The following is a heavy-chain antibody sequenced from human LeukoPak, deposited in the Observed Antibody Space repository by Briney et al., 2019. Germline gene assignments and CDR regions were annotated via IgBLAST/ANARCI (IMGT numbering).Heavy chain of an antibody. J-gene: IGHJ4*02. V-gene: IGHV4-59*01. D-gene: IGHD3-10*01. CDR3: ATVAVIRGITYFDY. CDR1: GDSLSSYY. CDR2: LFYSGSA. Sequence: SEPLTLPCTVSGDSLSSYYWRWIRQPPGKGLEWIAYLFYSGSADYNPSLESRVTISVDTSKNQFSLKLRSVTAADTAVYYCATVAVIRGITYFDYWGQGTLVTVSS.